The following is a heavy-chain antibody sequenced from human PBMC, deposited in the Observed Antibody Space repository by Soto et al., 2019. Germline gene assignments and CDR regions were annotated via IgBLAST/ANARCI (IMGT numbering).Heavy chain of an antibody. J-gene: IGHJ4*02. Sequence: PGGSLRLSYAASGFTFSNAWMNWVRQAPGKGLEWVGRIKSKTDGGTTDYAAPVKGRFTISRDDSKNTLYLQMNSLKTEDTAVYYCTTDPVTMIVVVPSSGWGQGALVTVSS. CDR3: TTDPVTMIVVVPSSG. V-gene: IGHV3-15*07. CDR1: GFTFSNAW. D-gene: IGHD3-22*01. CDR2: IKSKTDGGTT.